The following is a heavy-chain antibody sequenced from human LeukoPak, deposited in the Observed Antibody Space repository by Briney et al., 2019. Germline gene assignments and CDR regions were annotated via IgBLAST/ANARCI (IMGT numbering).Heavy chain of an antibody. CDR2: ISGSGGST. D-gene: IGHD6-13*01. V-gene: IGHV3-23*01. CDR1: GFTFSSYG. CDR3: ARALGSWSYFDY. J-gene: IGHJ4*02. Sequence: GGSLRLSCAASGFTFSSYGMSWVRQAPGKGLEWVSTISGSGGSTYYADSVKGRFTISRDNSKNTLYLQMNSLRAEDTAVYYCARALGSWSYFDYWGQGTLVTVSS.